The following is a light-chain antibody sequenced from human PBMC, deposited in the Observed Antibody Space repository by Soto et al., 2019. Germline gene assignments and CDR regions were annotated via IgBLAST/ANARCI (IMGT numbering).Light chain of an antibody. CDR2: DDN. V-gene: IGLV1-51*01. J-gene: IGLJ1*01. Sequence: QSVLTQPPSVSAAPGQKVTISCSGSSSNIGGNSVSWYQQLPGTAPKLLIYDDNKRPSGIPDRFSGSKSGTSATLGITGFQTGDEADYYCGSWDSSLSAYVFGAGTRSPS. CDR3: GSWDSSLSAYV. CDR1: SSNIGGNS.